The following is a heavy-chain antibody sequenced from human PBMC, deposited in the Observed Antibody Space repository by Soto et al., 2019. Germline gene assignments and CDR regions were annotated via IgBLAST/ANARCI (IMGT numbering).Heavy chain of an antibody. Sequence: VGSLRLSCAASGFTFSSYWMHWVRQAPGKGLVWVSRMNEDGGTTDYADSVKGRFTISRDNAKNTLYLQMNSLRVEDTAVYYCASDLSGRADVWGQGTTVTVSS. CDR1: GFTFSSYW. J-gene: IGHJ6*02. CDR2: MNEDGGTT. CDR3: ASDLSGRADV. V-gene: IGHV3-74*01. D-gene: IGHD3-10*01.